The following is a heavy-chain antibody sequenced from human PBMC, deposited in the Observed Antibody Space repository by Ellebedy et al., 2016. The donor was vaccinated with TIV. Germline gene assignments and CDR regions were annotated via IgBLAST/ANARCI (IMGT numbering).Heavy chain of an antibody. Sequence: SVKVSXXASGGTLSTYGISWVRQAPGQGLEWMGGIIPIFGTANYAQNFQGRVTITADESTSTAYMELSSLRSEDTAVYYCARSACTGGSCYSFNDHWGQGTLVTVSS. CDR3: ARSACTGGSCYSFNDH. J-gene: IGHJ4*02. CDR2: IIPIFGTA. CDR1: GGTLSTYG. D-gene: IGHD2-15*01. V-gene: IGHV1-69*13.